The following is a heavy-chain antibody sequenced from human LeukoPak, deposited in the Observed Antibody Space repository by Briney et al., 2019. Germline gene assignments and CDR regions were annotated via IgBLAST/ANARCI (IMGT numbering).Heavy chain of an antibody. CDR2: ISSSSGHT. V-gene: IGHV3-11*03. CDR3: VKAAGTRIYFDMDV. J-gene: IGHJ6*02. Sequence: GGSLRLSCAASGFTFSDYYMSWIRQAPGKGLEWVSHISSSSGHTNYADSVKGRFTISRDSAKNSLYLQMNSLRAEDTALYYCVKAAGTRIYFDMDVWGQGTTVTVSS. D-gene: IGHD6-25*01. CDR1: GFTFSDYY.